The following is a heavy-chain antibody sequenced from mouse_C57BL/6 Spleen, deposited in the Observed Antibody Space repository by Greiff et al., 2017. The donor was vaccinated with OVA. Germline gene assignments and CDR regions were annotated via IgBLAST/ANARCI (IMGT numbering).Heavy chain of an antibody. J-gene: IGHJ3*01. V-gene: IGHV5-17*01. CDR2: ISSGSSTI. CDR1: GFTFSDYG. Sequence: EVQVVESGGGLVKPGGSLKLSCAASGFTFSDYGMHWVRQAPEKGLEWVAYISSGSSTIYYADTVKGRFTISRDNAKNTLFLQMTSLRSEDTAMYYCANDYRFAYWGQGTLVTVSA. D-gene: IGHD2-4*01. CDR3: ANDYRFAY.